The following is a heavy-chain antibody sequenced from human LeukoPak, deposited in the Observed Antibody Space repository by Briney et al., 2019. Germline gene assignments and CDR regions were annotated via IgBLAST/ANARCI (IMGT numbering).Heavy chain of an antibody. V-gene: IGHV3-7*01. CDR3: ARTYYYDSSGLFDI. D-gene: IGHD3-22*01. CDR1: GFTFSSYW. J-gene: IGHJ3*02. Sequence: GGSLRLSCAASGFTFSSYWMSWVRQAPGKGLEWVANIKQDGSEKYYVDSVKGRFTISRDNAKNSLYLQMNSLRAEDTAVYYCARTYYYDSSGLFDIWGQGTMVTVSS. CDR2: IKQDGSEK.